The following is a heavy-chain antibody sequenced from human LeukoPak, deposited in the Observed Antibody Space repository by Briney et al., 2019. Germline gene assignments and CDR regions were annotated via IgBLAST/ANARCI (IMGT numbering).Heavy chain of an antibody. CDR1: GGSISSSSYY. V-gene: IGHV4-39*07. CDR2: IYYSGNT. CDR3: ARDASGSYYYYYMDV. J-gene: IGHJ6*03. Sequence: SETLSLTCTVSGGSISSSSYYWGWIRQPPGKGLEWIGSIYYSGNTNYNPSLKSRVTMSVDTSKNQFSLKLSSVTAADTAVYYCARDASGSYYYYYMDVWGKGTTVTVSS. D-gene: IGHD1-26*01.